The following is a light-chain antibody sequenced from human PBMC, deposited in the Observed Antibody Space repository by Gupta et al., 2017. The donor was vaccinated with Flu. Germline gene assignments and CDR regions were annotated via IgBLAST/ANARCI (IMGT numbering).Light chain of an antibody. CDR1: LSDIGTYTY. V-gene: IGLV2-14*01. CDR2: EVT. J-gene: IGLJ2*01. Sequence: ALTQPAPVSGSPGQSITISCTGTLSDIGTYTYVSWYQHRPGLVPKLILYEVTVRPSGISDRFSGSNSGTTASLTIPGLQAGDEADYYGDSYRGNSFTGQLVFGGGTKVSVL. CDR3: DSYRGNSFTGQLV.